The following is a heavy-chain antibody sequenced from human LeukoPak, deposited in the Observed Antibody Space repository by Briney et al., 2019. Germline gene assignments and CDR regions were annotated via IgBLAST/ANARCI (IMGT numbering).Heavy chain of an antibody. CDR2: INTDGKTT. D-gene: IGHD3-9*01. Sequence: GGSLRLSCAASGFTFSDYAMHWVRQAPGKGLVWVSRINTDGKTTSYADSVKGRFTISRDNPKNTLYLQMNILRAEDTGIYYCARAQYYDSTSAGGMDVWGQGTTVTVS. V-gene: IGHV3-74*01. CDR3: ARAQYYDSTSAGGMDV. CDR1: GFTFSDYA. J-gene: IGHJ6*02.